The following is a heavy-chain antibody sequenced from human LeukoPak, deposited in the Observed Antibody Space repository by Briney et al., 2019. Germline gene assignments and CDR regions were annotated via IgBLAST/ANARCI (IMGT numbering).Heavy chain of an antibody. V-gene: IGHV3-21*01. D-gene: IGHD6-13*01. CDR1: GFTFSSYS. Sequence: GGSLRLSCAASGFTFSSYSMNWVRQAPGKGLEWVSSISSSSSYIYYADSAKGRFTISRDNAKNSLYLQMNSLRAEDTAVYYCASSSWDLGAFDIWGQGTMVTVSS. CDR3: ASSSWDLGAFDI. CDR2: ISSSSSYI. J-gene: IGHJ3*02.